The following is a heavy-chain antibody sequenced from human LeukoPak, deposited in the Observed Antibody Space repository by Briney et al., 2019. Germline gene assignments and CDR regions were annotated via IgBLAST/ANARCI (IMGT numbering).Heavy chain of an antibody. CDR1: EFTLSRHW. Sequence: GGSLRLSCAASEFTLSRHWMHWVRQAPGKGLVWVSRLNTDGRITYYADSVKGRFTISRDSAKNTLCLQLDSLRAEDTAVYYCARGSNNWNDEHAFDVWGQGTMVTVSS. D-gene: IGHD1-1*01. CDR2: LNTDGRIT. CDR3: ARGSNNWNDEHAFDV. J-gene: IGHJ3*01. V-gene: IGHV3-74*01.